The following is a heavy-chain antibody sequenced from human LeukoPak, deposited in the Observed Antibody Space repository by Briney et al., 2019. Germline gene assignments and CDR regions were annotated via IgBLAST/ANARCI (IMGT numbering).Heavy chain of an antibody. CDR3: ARVGTQLWLPTLYYFDY. Sequence: SVKVSCKASGGTFSSYTISWVRQAPGQGLEWMGGIIPIFGTANYAQKFQGRVTITADESTSTAYMELSSLRSEDTAVYYCARVGTQLWLPTLYYFDYWGQGTLVAVSS. V-gene: IGHV1-69*13. CDR1: GGTFSSYT. D-gene: IGHD5-18*01. J-gene: IGHJ4*02. CDR2: IIPIFGTA.